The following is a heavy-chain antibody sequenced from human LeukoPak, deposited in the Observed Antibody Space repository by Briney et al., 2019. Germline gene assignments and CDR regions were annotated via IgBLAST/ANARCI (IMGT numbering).Heavy chain of an antibody. CDR3: ARPAKVHRYGWVNWFDP. V-gene: IGHV4-34*01. CDR1: GGSFSGYY. D-gene: IGHD5-18*01. CDR2: INHSGST. J-gene: IGHJ5*02. Sequence: SETLSLTCAVYGGSFSGYYWSWIRQPPGKGLEWIGEINHSGSTNYNPSLKSRVTISVDTSKNQFSLKLSSVTAADTAVYYCARPAKVHRYGWVNWFDPWGQGTLVTVSS.